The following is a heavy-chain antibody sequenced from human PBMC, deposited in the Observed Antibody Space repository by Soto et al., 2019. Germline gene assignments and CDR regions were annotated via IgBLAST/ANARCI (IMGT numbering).Heavy chain of an antibody. J-gene: IGHJ4*02. CDR1: GFTFSNAW. CDR3: TTGESGWYEGPFDY. CDR2: IKSKTDGGTT. D-gene: IGHD6-19*01. V-gene: IGHV3-15*01. Sequence: GGSLRLSCAASGFTFSNAWMSWVRQAPGKGLEWVGRIKSKTDGGTTDYAAPVKGRFTISRDDSKNTLYLQMNSLKTEDTAVYYCTTGESGWYEGPFDYWGQGTLVTVSS.